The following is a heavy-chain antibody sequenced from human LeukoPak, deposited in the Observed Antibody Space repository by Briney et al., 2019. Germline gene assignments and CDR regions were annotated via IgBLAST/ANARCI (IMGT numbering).Heavy chain of an antibody. CDR3: ARGTDNWSSVEAFDI. D-gene: IGHD1-20*01. CDR2: IYYRGST. Sequence: SETLSLTCTVSGGSFSSRTNYWGWIRQPPGKGLEWIGNIYYRGSTYSNPSLKSRVTISVDTSTKRFSLNVSSVTAADTAVYYCARGTDNWSSVEAFDIWVRGTMVTVSS. V-gene: IGHV4-39*07. CDR1: GGSFSSRTNY. J-gene: IGHJ3*02.